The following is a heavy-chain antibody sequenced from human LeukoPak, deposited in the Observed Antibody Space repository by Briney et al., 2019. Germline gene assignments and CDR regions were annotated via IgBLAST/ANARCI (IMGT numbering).Heavy chain of an antibody. CDR2: IDHSGST. D-gene: IGHD3-10*01. J-gene: IGHJ4*02. CDR1: GASFSGYY. CDR3: ARHGGGGVWFGELSYYFDY. Sequence: SETLSLTCAVYGASFSGYYWSWIRQPPGKGLEWIGEIDHSGSTNYNPSLKSRVTISVDTSKNQFSLKLSSVTAADTAVYYCARHGGGGVWFGELSYYFDYWGQGTLVTVSS. V-gene: IGHV4-34*01.